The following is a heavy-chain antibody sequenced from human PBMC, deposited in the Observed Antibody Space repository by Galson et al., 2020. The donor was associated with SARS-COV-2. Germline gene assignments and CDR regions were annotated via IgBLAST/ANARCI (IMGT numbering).Heavy chain of an antibody. CDR1: GGSISSGDYY. J-gene: IGHJ6*02. V-gene: IGHV4-30-4*01. D-gene: IGHD3-16*01. CDR2: ISYSGST. CDR3: ARVSPVVMDYGMDV. Sequence: SETLSLTCTASGGSISSGDYYWSWIRQPPGKGLEWIGYISYSGSTYYNPSLKSRLIISVDTSKNQFSLKLSSVTAADTAVYYCARVSPVVMDYGMDVWGQGTTVTVSS.